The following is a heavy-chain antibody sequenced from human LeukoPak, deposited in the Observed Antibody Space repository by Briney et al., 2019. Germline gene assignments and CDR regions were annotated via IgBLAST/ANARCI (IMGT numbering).Heavy chain of an antibody. CDR3: ARGRYSSGWYGAFDI. V-gene: IGHV4-61*02. Sequence: PSETLSLTCSVSGGSVSSGSYYWSWIRQPAGKGLEWIGRIYTSGSTNYNPSLKSRVTISVDTSKNQFSLKLSSVTAADTAVYYCARGRYSSGWYGAFDIWGQGTMVTVSS. CDR1: GGSVSSGSYY. D-gene: IGHD6-19*01. CDR2: IYTSGST. J-gene: IGHJ3*02.